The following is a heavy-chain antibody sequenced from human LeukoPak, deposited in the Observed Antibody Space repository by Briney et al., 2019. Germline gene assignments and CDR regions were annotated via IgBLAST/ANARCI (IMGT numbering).Heavy chain of an antibody. CDR1: GFSISSDDC. V-gene: IGHV4-38-2*02. CDR3: VRDGGFYYTASPNSWFDP. D-gene: IGHD2-15*01. CDR2: ISNRGSP. J-gene: IGHJ5*02. Sequence: SETLSLTCLVSGFSISSDDCWGWIRQPPGKGLEWIGSISNRGSPYDNPSLKRRVTISVDTPNNHFSLRLSSVTAADTAVYYCVRDGGFYYTASPNSWFDPWGQGTLVTVSS.